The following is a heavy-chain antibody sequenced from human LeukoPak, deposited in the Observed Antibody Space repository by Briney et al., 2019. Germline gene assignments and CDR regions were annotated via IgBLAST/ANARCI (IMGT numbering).Heavy chain of an antibody. CDR2: IKPDGSEK. V-gene: IGHV3-7*03. CDR3: ARDLAVAGLGYFDY. J-gene: IGHJ4*02. CDR1: EFTFSSYW. Sequence: GGSLRLSCAASEFTFSSYWMNWVRQAPGKGLEWVANIKPDGSEKYYVDSVKGRFTISRDNAKNSLYLQMNSPRAEDTAVYYCARDLAVAGLGYFDYWGQGTLVTVSS. D-gene: IGHD6-19*01.